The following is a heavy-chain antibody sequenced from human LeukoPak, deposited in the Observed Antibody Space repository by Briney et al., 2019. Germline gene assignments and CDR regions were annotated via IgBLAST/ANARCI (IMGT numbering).Heavy chain of an antibody. J-gene: IGHJ4*02. D-gene: IGHD6-19*01. V-gene: IGHV4-38-2*02. CDR2: IYHSGRT. CDR1: GYSISSGYY. CDR3: ARYSSGWYGLDY. Sequence: SETLSLTCTVSGYSISSGYYWGWIRQPPGKGLEWIGSIYHSGRTFYNPSLKSRVTISVDTSKNQFSLKLTSVTAADTAVYYCARYSSGWYGLDYWGQGTLVTVSS.